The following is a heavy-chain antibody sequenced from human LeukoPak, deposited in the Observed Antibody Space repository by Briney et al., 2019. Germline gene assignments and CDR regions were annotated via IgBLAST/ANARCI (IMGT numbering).Heavy chain of an antibody. CDR3: ARDSYASSPAY. V-gene: IGHV3-30*03. Sequence: GRSLRLSCAASGFTFSSHGMHWVRQAPGMGLEWVALILYDGSNEYYADSVQGRFTISRDNSKNTLFLHIDSLRAEDMAVYYCARDSYASSPAYWGQGTLVTVSS. CDR2: ILYDGSNE. CDR1: GFTFSSHG. D-gene: IGHD6-13*01. J-gene: IGHJ4*02.